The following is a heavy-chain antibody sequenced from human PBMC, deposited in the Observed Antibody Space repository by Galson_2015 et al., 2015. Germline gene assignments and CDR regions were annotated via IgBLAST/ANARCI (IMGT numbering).Heavy chain of an antibody. D-gene: IGHD4-17*01. CDR2: ISGSGGST. Sequence: SLRLSCAASGFTFSSCAMSWVRQAPGKGLEWVSAISGSGGSTFYAGSVKGRFTISRDNSKNTLYLQMNSLRAEDTAVYYCAKDPAPTAALDWYFDLWGRGTLVTVSS. CDR1: GFTFSSCA. CDR3: AKDPAPTAALDWYFDL. J-gene: IGHJ2*01. V-gene: IGHV3-23*01.